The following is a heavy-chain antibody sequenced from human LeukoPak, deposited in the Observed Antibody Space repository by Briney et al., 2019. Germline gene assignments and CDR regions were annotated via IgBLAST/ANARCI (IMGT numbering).Heavy chain of an antibody. Sequence: SVKVSCKASGGTFSSYAISWVRQAPGQGLEWMGGIIPIFGTANYAQKFQGRVTITADKSTSTAYMELSSLRSEDTAVYYCARDRGYSSGWYDYWGQGTLVTVSS. J-gene: IGHJ4*02. CDR1: GGTFSSYA. CDR2: IIPIFGTA. V-gene: IGHV1-69*06. CDR3: ARDRGYSSGWYDY. D-gene: IGHD6-19*01.